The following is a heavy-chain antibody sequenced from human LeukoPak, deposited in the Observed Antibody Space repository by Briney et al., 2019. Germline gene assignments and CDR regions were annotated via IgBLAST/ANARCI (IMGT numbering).Heavy chain of an antibody. V-gene: IGHV1-2*02. CDR3: ARGVARQLSRNDYYYGMDV. J-gene: IGHJ6*02. CDR2: INPNSGGT. Sequence: ALVKVSCKASGYTFTGYYMHWVRQAPGQGLEWMGWINPNSGGTNYAQKFQGRVTMTRDTSISTAYMELSRLRSDDTAVYYCARGVARQLSRNDYYYGMDVWGQGTTVTVSS. CDR1: GYTFTGYY. D-gene: IGHD2-15*01.